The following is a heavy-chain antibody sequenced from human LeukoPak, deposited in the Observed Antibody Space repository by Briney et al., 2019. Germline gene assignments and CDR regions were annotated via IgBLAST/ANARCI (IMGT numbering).Heavy chain of an antibody. CDR2: IYYSGST. Sequence: SETLSLTCTVSGGSISSSSYYWGWIRQPPGKGLERIGSIYYSGSTYYNPSLKSRVTISVDTSKNQFSLKLSSVTAADTAVYYCARGQTTVTRDWFDPWGQGTLVTVSS. D-gene: IGHD4-11*01. V-gene: IGHV4-39*01. CDR3: ARGQTTVTRDWFDP. CDR1: GGSISSSSYY. J-gene: IGHJ5*02.